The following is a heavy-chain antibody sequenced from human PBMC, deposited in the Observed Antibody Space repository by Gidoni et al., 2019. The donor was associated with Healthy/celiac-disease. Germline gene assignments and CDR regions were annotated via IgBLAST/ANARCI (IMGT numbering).Heavy chain of an antibody. Sequence: QVQLQESGPGLVKPSQTLSLTCTVSGCSISSGDYYWSWIRQPPGKGLEWIGYIYYSGSTYYNPSLKSRVTISVDTSKNQFSLKLSSVTAADTAVYYCARDPYDYGDYDYDYGMDVWGQGTTVTVSS. CDR3: ARDPYDYGDYDYDYGMDV. D-gene: IGHD4-17*01. CDR1: GCSISSGDYY. CDR2: IYYSGST. J-gene: IGHJ6*02. V-gene: IGHV4-30-4*01.